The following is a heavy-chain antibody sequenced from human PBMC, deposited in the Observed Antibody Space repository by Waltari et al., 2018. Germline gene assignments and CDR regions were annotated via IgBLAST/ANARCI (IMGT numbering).Heavy chain of an antibody. CDR3: ARAFWSGYYNYYYYYMDV. CDR2: IYSGGST. V-gene: IGHV3-53*02. CDR1: GFTVSSNY. D-gene: IGHD3-3*01. J-gene: IGHJ6*03. Sequence: EVQLVETGGGLIQPGGSLRLSCAASGFTVSSNYMSWVRQVTGKGLEWVSVIYSGGSTYYADSVKGRFTISRDNSKSTLYLQMNSLRAEDTAVYYCARAFWSGYYNYYYYYMDVWGKGTTVTVSS.